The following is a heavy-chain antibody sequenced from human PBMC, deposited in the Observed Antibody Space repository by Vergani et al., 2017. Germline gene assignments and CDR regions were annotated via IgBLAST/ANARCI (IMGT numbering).Heavy chain of an antibody. CDR1: GGSISSSSYY. CDR2: IYYSGST. CDR3: ARRDSSSWYTYYFDY. D-gene: IGHD6-13*01. Sequence: QLQLQESGPGLVKPSETLSLTCTVSGGSISSSSYYWGWIRQPPGKGLEWIGSIYYSGSTYYNPSLKSRVIISVDTSKNQFSLKLSSVTAADTAVYYCARRDSSSWYTYYFDYWGQGTLVTVFS. V-gene: IGHV4-39*01. J-gene: IGHJ4*02.